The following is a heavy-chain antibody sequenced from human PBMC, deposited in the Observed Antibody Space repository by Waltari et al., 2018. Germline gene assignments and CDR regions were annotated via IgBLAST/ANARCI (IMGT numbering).Heavy chain of an antibody. CDR3: AREYLAVAGTNYYYGMDV. J-gene: IGHJ6*02. V-gene: IGHV4-59*08. Sequence: VQLVESGGGLVQPGGSLRLSCAASGFTFSSYAMSWVRQAPGKGLEWIGSIYYSGSTNYNPSLKSRVTISVDTSKNQFSLKLSSVTAADTAVYYCAREYLAVAGTNYYYGMDVWGQGTTVTVSS. D-gene: IGHD6-19*01. CDR2: IYYSGST. CDR1: GFTFSSYA.